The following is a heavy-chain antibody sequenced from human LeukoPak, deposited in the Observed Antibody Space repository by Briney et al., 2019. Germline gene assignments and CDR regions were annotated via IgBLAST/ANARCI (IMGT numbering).Heavy chain of an antibody. J-gene: IGHJ5*02. CDR3: ARQGIGHYDILTGMRLPAGSWFDP. CDR1: AGSISSSSHH. V-gene: IGHV4-39*01. D-gene: IGHD3-9*01. Sequence: SETLSLTCTVSAGSISSSSHHWGWIRQSPGKGLEWIGSIYSGRTTYYNPSLNSRVTISVLTSKNQFSLQLHSVTAADTAVYYCARQGIGHYDILTGMRLPAGSWFDPWGQGTLVTVSS. CDR2: IYSGRTT.